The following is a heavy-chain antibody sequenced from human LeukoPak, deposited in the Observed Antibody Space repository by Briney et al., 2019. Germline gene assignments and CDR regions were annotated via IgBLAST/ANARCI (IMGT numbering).Heavy chain of an antibody. CDR3: AAADYVWGSYRLDY. CDR1: GFTFSSYA. Sequence: GGSLRLSCAASGFTFSSYAMSWVRQAPGKGLEWVSAISGSGGSTYYADSVKGRFTISRDNSKNTLYLQMNSLRAEDTAVYYCAAADYVWGSYRLDYWGQGTLVTVSS. J-gene: IGHJ4*02. CDR2: ISGSGGST. V-gene: IGHV3-23*01. D-gene: IGHD3-16*02.